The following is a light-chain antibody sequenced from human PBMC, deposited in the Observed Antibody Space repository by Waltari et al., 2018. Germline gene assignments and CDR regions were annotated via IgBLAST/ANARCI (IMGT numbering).Light chain of an antibody. J-gene: IGLJ2*01. CDR1: NSDVGHYNL. V-gene: IGLV2-23*02. CDR2: EVN. CDR3: CSYAGSTTWL. Sequence: SALTQPASVSGSPGQTIPISCTGSNSDVGHYNLGSWYQQHPDKAPKLLLYEVNQRPSGVSSRFSGSKSGITASLTISGLQAEDEADFYCCSYAGSTTWLFGGGTRLTVL.